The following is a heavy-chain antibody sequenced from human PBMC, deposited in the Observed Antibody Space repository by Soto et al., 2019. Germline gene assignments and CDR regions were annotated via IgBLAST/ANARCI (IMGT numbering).Heavy chain of an antibody. V-gene: IGHV4-39*01. CDR2: IYYRGNA. D-gene: IGHD3-9*01. J-gene: IGHJ6*03. Sequence: SETLSLTCSVSDDSINSDKYYWGWIRQPPGKGLEWIGSIYYRGNAYYNPSLQTRVTISLDKSRSQFSLKLNSVTAADSAVYFCARLEGLATISYYYYYMDVWGKGTTVTVSS. CDR3: ARLEGLATISYYYYYMDV. CDR1: DDSINSDKYY.